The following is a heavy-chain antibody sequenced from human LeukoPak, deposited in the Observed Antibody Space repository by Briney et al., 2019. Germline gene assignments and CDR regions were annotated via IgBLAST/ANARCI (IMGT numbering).Heavy chain of an antibody. V-gene: IGHV3-21*01. Sequence: GGSLRLSCAASGFTFSSYGMHWVRQAPGKGLEWVSSIGGSGNYIYYADSVKGRFTISRDNAKNSLYLQMNSLRAEDTAVYYCARLTRGSGWYDYWGQGTLVTVSS. J-gene: IGHJ4*02. D-gene: IGHD6-19*01. CDR1: GFTFSSYG. CDR3: ARLTRGSGWYDY. CDR2: IGGSGNYI.